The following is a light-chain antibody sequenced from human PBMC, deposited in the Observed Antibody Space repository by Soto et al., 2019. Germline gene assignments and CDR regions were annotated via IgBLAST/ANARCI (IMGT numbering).Light chain of an antibody. CDR2: KTS. Sequence: DIQMSQSPSTLSASVGDRVTITCRASQSISTWLAWYQQKPGKAPKSLIYKTSTLESGVPSRFSGSGSGTEFTLTISSLQPDDFATYYCQQYDSYPLTVGGGTKVEIE. CDR3: QQYDSYPLT. CDR1: QSISTW. J-gene: IGKJ4*01. V-gene: IGKV1-5*03.